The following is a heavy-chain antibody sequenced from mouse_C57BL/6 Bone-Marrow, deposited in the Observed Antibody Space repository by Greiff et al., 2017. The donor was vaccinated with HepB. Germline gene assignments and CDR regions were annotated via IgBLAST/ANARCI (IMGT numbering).Heavy chain of an antibody. D-gene: IGHD2-2*01. Sequence: VQLQQSGPELVKPGASVKISCKASGYTFTDYYMNWVKQSHGKSLEWIGDINPNNGGTSYNQKFKGKATLTVDKSSSTAYMELRSLTSEDSAVYYCASALSTMVTIFYAMDYWGQGTSVTVSS. CDR3: ASALSTMVTIFYAMDY. CDR1: GYTFTDYY. CDR2: INPNNGGT. V-gene: IGHV1-26*01. J-gene: IGHJ4*01.